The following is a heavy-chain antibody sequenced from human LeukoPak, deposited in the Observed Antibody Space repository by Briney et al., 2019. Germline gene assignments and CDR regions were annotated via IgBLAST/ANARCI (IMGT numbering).Heavy chain of an antibody. CDR3: ARGAAFDSFDY. V-gene: IGHV3-74*01. J-gene: IGHJ4*02. D-gene: IGHD2/OR15-2a*01. CDR1: GFNFSNYW. CDR2: INSDGNST. Sequence: PGGSLRLSCAASGFNFSNYWIHWVRQAPGKGLVWVSRINSDGNSTAYADSVKGRFTISRDNAKNTLYLQMNSLRAEDTAVYYWARGAAFDSFDYWGQGTLVTVSS.